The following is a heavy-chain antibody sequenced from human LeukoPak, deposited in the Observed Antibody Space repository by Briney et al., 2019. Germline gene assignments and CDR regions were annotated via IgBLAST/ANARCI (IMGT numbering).Heavy chain of an antibody. J-gene: IGHJ4*02. D-gene: IGHD2-15*01. Sequence: PGGSLRLSCAASGFTVSSNYMSWVRQAPGKGLEWVSVIYSGGSTYYADSVKGRFTISRDNSKNTLYLQMNSLRAEDTAVYYCAKVGAAYCSGGSCSLGLYFDYWGQGTLVTVSS. CDR2: IYSGGST. CDR1: GFTVSSNY. CDR3: AKVGAAYCSGGSCSLGLYFDY. V-gene: IGHV3-53*01.